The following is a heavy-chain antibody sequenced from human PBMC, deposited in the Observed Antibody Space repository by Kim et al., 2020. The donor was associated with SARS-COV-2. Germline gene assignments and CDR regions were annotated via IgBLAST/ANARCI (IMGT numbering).Heavy chain of an antibody. V-gene: IGHV4-39*01. J-gene: IGHJ5*02. CDR1: GGSISSSSYY. CDR3: ARHTSSGWYLSIGFWFDP. CDR2: FYYSGST. D-gene: IGHD6-19*01. Sequence: SETLSLTCTVSGGSISSSSYYWGWIRQPPGKGLEWIGSFYYSGSTYYNPSLKSRVTISVDTSKNQFSLKLSSVTAADTAVYYCARHTSSGWYLSIGFWFDPWGQGTLVTVSS.